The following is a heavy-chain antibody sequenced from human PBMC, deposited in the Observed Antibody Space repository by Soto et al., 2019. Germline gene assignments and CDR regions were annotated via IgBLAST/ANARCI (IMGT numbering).Heavy chain of an antibody. D-gene: IGHD3-9*01. Sequence: GASVKVSCKASGYTFTSYGISWVRQAPGQGLEWMGWISAYNGNTNYAQKLQGRVTMTTDTSTSTAYMELRSLRSDDTAVYYCARDSYDILTGYYIFDYWGQGTLVTVSS. CDR1: GYTFTSYG. CDR3: ARDSYDILTGYYIFDY. J-gene: IGHJ4*02. CDR2: ISAYNGNT. V-gene: IGHV1-18*01.